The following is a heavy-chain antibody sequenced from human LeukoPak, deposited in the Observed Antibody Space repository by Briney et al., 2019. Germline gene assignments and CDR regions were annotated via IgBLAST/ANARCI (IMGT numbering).Heavy chain of an antibody. CDR1: GFTFSTYA. J-gene: IGHJ4*02. D-gene: IGHD6-13*01. Sequence: PGGSLRLSCEASGFTFSTYAMNWVRQAPGKGLEWVSGISGRGDSPYYADSVKGRFTISRDNSKNTLYLQMNSLRAEDTAIYFCAKALKFWYVGSDYWGQGTLVTASS. V-gene: IGHV3-23*01. CDR3: AKALKFWYVGSDY. CDR2: ISGRGDSP.